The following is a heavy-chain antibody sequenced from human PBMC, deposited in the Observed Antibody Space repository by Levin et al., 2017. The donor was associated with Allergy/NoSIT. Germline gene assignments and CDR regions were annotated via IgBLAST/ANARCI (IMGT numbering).Heavy chain of an antibody. V-gene: IGHV3-74*01. CDR3: ARGGCSSTSCLDY. CDR2: IISDGSDT. J-gene: IGHJ4*02. D-gene: IGHD2-2*01. Sequence: AGESLKISCAASGFTFSRYYMHWVRQAPGKGLVWVSYIISDGSDTNYADSVKGRFTISRDNAKNTLSLQMDSLRAEDTAVYYCARGGCSSTSCLDYWGQGTLVTVSS. CDR1: GFTFSRYY.